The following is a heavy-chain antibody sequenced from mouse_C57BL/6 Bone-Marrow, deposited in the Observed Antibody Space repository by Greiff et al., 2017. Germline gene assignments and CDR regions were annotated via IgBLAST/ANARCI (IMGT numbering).Heavy chain of an antibody. CDR2: IYPGDGDT. Sequence: VQLQQSGPELVKPGASVKISCKASGYAFSSSWMNWVKQRPGKGLEWIGRIYPGDGDTNYNGKFKGKATLTADKSSSTAYMQLSSLTSEDSAVYFCARSITTVVATNFYFDYWCQGTTLTVSS. V-gene: IGHV1-82*01. J-gene: IGHJ2*01. CDR3: ARSITTVVATNFYFDY. D-gene: IGHD1-1*01. CDR1: GYAFSSSW.